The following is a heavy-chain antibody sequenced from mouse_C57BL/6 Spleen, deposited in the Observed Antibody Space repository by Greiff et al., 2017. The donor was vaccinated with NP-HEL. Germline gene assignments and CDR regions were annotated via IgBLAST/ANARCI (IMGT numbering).Heavy chain of an antibody. D-gene: IGHD1-1*01. CDR2: ISGGGGNT. CDR1: GFTFSSYT. CDR3: ARAITTVVAKGWYFDV. J-gene: IGHJ1*03. Sequence: EVQLVESGGGLVKPGGSLKLSCAASGFTFSSYTMSWVRQTPEKRLEWVATISGGGGNTYYPDSVKGRFTISRDNAKNTLYLQMSSLRSEGTALYYCARAITTVVAKGWYFDVWGTGTTVTVSS. V-gene: IGHV5-9*01.